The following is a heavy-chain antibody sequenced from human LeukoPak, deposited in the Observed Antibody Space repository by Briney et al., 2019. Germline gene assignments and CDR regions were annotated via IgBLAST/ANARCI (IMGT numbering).Heavy chain of an antibody. Sequence: SETLSLTCTVSGVSISSSNSYWGWIRQPPGKGLEWIGSIYYTGNTYYNASLKSRVTISIDTSKNQISLRLTSVTATDTAMYYCARQTGSGLFILPGGQGTLVTVSS. D-gene: IGHD3/OR15-3a*01. J-gene: IGHJ4*02. CDR3: ARQTGSGLFILP. CDR2: IYYTGNT. V-gene: IGHV4-39*01. CDR1: GVSISSSNSY.